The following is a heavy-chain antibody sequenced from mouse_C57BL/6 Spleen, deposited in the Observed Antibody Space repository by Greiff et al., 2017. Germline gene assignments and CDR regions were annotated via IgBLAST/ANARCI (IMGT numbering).Heavy chain of an antibody. V-gene: IGHV1-53*01. CDR1: GYTFTSYW. Sequence: QVQLQQPGPELVKPGASVKLSCKASGYTFTSYWMHWVKQRPGQGLEWIGNINPSNGGTNYNEKFKSKATLTVDKSSSTAYMQLSSLTSEDSAVYYCARGRGSSPYYFDYWGQGTTLTVSS. CDR3: ARGRGSSPYYFDY. D-gene: IGHD1-1*01. CDR2: INPSNGGT. J-gene: IGHJ2*01.